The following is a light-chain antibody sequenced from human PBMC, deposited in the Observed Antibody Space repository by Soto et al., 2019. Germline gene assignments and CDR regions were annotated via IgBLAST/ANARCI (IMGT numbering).Light chain of an antibody. Sequence: QSVLTQPPSVSGSPGQSVTISCTGTSSDVGAYDRVSWYQQPPDTAPKLIIFEVSNRPSGVPDRFSGSKSGNTASLTISGLQAEDEADYYCSSYTNIFTLIFGGRTKVTVL. J-gene: IGLJ2*01. CDR1: SSDVGAYDR. CDR2: EVS. V-gene: IGLV2-18*02. CDR3: SSYTNIFTLI.